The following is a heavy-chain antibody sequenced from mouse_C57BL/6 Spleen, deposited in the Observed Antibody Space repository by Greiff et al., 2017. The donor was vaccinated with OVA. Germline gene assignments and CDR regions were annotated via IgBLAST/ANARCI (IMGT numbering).Heavy chain of an antibody. CDR2: INPSNGGT. D-gene: IGHD1-1*01. V-gene: IGHV1-53*01. CDR1: GYTFTSYW. Sequence: VQLQQSGTELVKPGASVKLSCKASGYTFTSYWMHWVKPRPGQGLEWIGNINPSNGGTNYNEQFKSKATLTVDKSSSTTYMQLSSLTSEDSAVYYCARVAYYYGSSGYYFDYWGQGTTLTVSS. J-gene: IGHJ2*01. CDR3: ARVAYYYGSSGYYFDY.